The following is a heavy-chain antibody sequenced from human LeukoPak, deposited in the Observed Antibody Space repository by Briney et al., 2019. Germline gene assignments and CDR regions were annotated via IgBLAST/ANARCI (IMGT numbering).Heavy chain of an antibody. CDR2: ISTSVGNK. CDR1: GFSFSDYY. Sequence: GGSLRLSCAASGFSFSDYYMSWIRQAPGKGLELVSYISTSVGNKYYADSVKGRFTISRDNAKNSLYLQMNSLRAEDTAVYYCARRSPSYYFDYWGQGTLVTVSS. V-gene: IGHV3-11*04. CDR3: ARRSPSYYFDY. J-gene: IGHJ4*02.